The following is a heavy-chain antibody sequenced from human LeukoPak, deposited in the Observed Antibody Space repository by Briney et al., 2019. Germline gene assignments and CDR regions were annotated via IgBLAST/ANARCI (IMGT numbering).Heavy chain of an antibody. J-gene: IGHJ4*02. CDR3: ARDPLSNGLWGYYFDY. Sequence: SETLSLTCAVSGDSMTSNNWWSWVRRPPGKGLEWIGDIYHTGRTNYNPSLKSRVTISVDKSKKQFSLKLSSVTAADTAVYYCARDPLSNGLWGYYFDYWGQGTLVTVSS. CDR1: GDSMTSNNW. D-gene: IGHD2-21*01. CDR2: IYHTGRT. V-gene: IGHV4-4*02.